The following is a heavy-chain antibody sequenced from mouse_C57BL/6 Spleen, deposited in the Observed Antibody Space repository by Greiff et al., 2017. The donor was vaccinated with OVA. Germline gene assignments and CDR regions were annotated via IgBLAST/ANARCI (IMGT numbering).Heavy chain of an antibody. V-gene: IGHV1-81*01. CDR1: GYTFTSYG. D-gene: IGHD1-1*01. CDR2: IYPRSGNT. Sequence: VQLQQSGAELARPGASVKLSCKASGYTFTSYGISWVKQRTGQGLEWIGEIYPRSGNTYYNEKFKGKATLTADKSSSTAYMELRSLTSEDSAVYFCARRGSSYGSFDYWGQGTTLTVSS. CDR3: ARRGSSYGSFDY. J-gene: IGHJ2*01.